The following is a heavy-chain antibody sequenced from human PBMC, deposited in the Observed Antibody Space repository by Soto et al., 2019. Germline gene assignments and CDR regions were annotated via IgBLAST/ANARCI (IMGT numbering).Heavy chain of an antibody. V-gene: IGHV1-8*01. D-gene: IGHD1-26*01. Sequence: ASVKVSSKASGYTFTSYDINWVRQATGQGLEWMGWMNPNSGNTGYAQKFQGRVTMTRNTSISTAYMELSSLRSENTAVYYCARVNSGSYYFDYYYYGMDVWGQGTTVTVSS. CDR2: MNPNSGNT. J-gene: IGHJ6*02. CDR3: ARVNSGSYYFDYYYYGMDV. CDR1: GYTFTSYD.